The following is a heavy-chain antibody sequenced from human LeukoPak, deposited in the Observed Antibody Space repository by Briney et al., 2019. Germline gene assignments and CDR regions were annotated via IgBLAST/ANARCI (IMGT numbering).Heavy chain of an antibody. Sequence: PVGSLRLSCAASGFTFSNYWMHWVRQAPGKGLVWVSRINSDGSGTSYADSVKGRFTISRDNSNNTLYLQMNSLRAEDTAVYYCARGPVTRFEIWGQGTMVTVSS. V-gene: IGHV3-74*01. CDR1: GFTFSNYW. J-gene: IGHJ3*02. D-gene: IGHD4-17*01. CDR3: ARGPVTRFEI. CDR2: INSDGSGT.